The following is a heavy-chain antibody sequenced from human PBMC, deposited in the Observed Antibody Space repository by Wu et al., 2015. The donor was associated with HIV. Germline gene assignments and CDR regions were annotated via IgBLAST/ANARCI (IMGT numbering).Heavy chain of an antibody. Sequence: QVQLVQSGAEVKKLGASVMISCKASGYSFTRHKIHWLRQAPGQGLEWMGLINPGIGSTYYAEKFQGRVTMTRDTSTNTVNMQLGTLTSEDTAVYYCNRGMQRWVNDAFDIWGQGTMVTVSS. CDR1: GYSFTRHK. CDR3: NRGMQRWVNDAFDI. D-gene: IGHD6-25*01. V-gene: IGHV1-46*03. CDR2: INPGIGST. J-gene: IGHJ3*02.